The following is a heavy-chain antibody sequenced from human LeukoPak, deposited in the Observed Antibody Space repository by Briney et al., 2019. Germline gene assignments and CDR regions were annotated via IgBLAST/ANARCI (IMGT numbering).Heavy chain of an antibody. CDR2: ISSSGSTI. Sequence: GESLRLSCAASGFTFSDYYMSWIRQAPGKGLEWVSYISSSGSTIDYAGSVKGRFTISRDNAKNSLYLQMNSLRAEDTAVYYCARFRLTVTTYAHLDYWGQGTLVTVSS. CDR1: GFTFSDYY. J-gene: IGHJ4*02. V-gene: IGHV3-11*01. D-gene: IGHD4-17*01. CDR3: ARFRLTVTTYAHLDY.